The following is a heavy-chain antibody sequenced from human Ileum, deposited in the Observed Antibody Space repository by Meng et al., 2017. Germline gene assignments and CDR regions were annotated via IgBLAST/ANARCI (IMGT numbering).Heavy chain of an antibody. J-gene: IGHJ5*02. D-gene: IGHD1-20*01. CDR3: AIITAGGA. CDR1: GYTFTGYH. Sequence: QVHLVQSGAEVKKPGASVKVSCKASGYTFTGYHMHWVRQAPGQGLEWMGRINPNSGGTIYAQKFQGRVTMTRDTSISTGYMELSRLRSDDTAVYYCAIITAGGAWGQGTLVTSPQ. V-gene: IGHV1-2*06. CDR2: INPNSGGT.